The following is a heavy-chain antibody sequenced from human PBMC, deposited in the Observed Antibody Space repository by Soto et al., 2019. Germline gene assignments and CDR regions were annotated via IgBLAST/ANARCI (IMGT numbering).Heavy chain of an antibody. V-gene: IGHV4-39*01. D-gene: IGHD3-10*01. CDR1: GGSITTSDFY. CDR3: ARSSGSYYSYDY. J-gene: IGHJ4*02. CDR2: LSSTGSI. Sequence: SETLSLTCIVSGGSITTSDFYWGWLRQPPGKGLEWIGSLSSTGSIYYNPSLKSRVTISVDTSKNQFSLKLSSVTAADTAVYYCARSSGSYYSYDYWGQGTLVTVSS.